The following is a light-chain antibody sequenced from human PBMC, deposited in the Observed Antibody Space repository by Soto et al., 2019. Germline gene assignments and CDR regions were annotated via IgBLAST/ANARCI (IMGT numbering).Light chain of an antibody. Sequence: QSALTQPASVSGSPGQSITISCTGTSSDIGAYNFVPWYQQHPGKAPKLMLYDVNIRPSGVSNRFSGSKSGNTASLTISGLQAEDEDDYYCTSWTTSTTMIFGGGTKLTVL. CDR1: SSDIGAYNF. J-gene: IGLJ2*01. CDR2: DVN. CDR3: TSWTTSTTMI. V-gene: IGLV2-14*03.